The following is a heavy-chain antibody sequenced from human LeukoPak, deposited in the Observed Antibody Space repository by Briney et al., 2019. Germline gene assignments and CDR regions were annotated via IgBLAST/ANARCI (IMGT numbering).Heavy chain of an antibody. Sequence: PGGSLRLSCAASGFTFSSYAMSWVRQAPGKGLEWVGFIRSKAYGGTTEYAASVKGRFTISRDDSKSIAYLQMNSLKTEDTAVYYCTRDRSYYYDISGAGYWGQGTLVTVSS. CDR3: TRDRSYYYDISGAGY. CDR1: GFTFSSYA. D-gene: IGHD3-22*01. J-gene: IGHJ4*02. CDR2: IRSKAYGGTT. V-gene: IGHV3-49*04.